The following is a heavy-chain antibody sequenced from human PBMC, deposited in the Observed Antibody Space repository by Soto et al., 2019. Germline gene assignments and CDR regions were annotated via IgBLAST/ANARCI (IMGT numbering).Heavy chain of an antibody. J-gene: IGHJ6*04. V-gene: IGHV3-23*01. Sequence: EVQLLESGGGLVQPGGSLRLSCAASGFTFSSYAMSWVRQAPGKGLEWVSSSSTSGGSTYYADSVKGRFTISRDNSNNPLYLHMNSLSAEHTVVYSFSLSSHCSGMDVWGVGTRVTVTS. D-gene: IGHD2-21*01. CDR2: SSTSGGST. CDR1: GFTFSSYA. CDR3: SLSSHCSGMDV.